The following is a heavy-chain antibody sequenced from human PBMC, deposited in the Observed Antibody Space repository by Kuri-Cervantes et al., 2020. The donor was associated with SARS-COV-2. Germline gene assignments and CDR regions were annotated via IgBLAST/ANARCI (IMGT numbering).Heavy chain of an antibody. V-gene: IGHV4-34*01. Sequence: SETLSLTCAVYGGSFSGYYWSWIRQPPGKGLEWIGEINHSGSTNYNPSLKSRVTISVDTSKNQSSLKLSSVTAADTAVYYCARVRLCFDYWGQGTLVTVSS. CDR2: INHSGST. D-gene: IGHD3-16*01. CDR3: ARVRLCFDY. J-gene: IGHJ4*02. CDR1: GGSFSGYY.